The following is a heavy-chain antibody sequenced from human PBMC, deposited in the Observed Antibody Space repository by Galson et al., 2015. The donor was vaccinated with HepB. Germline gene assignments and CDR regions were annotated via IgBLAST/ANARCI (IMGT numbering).Heavy chain of an antibody. D-gene: IGHD2-2*01. V-gene: IGHV1-2*02. CDR3: ARARYCSSTSCYGWSGYFDY. CDR2: INPNSGGT. Sequence: SVKVSCKASGYTFTGYYMHWVRQAPGQGLEWMGWINPNSGGTNYAQKFQGRVTMTRDTSISTADMELSRLRSDDTAVYYCARARYCSSTSCYGWSGYFDYWGQGTLVTVSS. CDR1: GYTFTGYY. J-gene: IGHJ4*02.